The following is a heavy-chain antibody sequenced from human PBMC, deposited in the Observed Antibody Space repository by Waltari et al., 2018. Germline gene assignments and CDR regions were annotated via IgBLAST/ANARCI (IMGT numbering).Heavy chain of an antibody. CDR1: GGSISRYY. Sequence: QVQLQESGPGLVKPSETLSLTCTVSGGSISRYYWSWIRRPARKGLEWIGRIYTSGSTNYNPSLKSRVTMSVDTSKNQFSLKLSSVTAADTAVYYCARGGFVAATKWFDPWGQGTLVTVSS. J-gene: IGHJ5*02. D-gene: IGHD2-15*01. CDR2: IYTSGST. CDR3: ARGGFVAATKWFDP. V-gene: IGHV4-4*07.